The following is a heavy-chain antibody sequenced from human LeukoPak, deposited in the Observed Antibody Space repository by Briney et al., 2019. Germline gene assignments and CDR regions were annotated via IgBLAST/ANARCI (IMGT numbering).Heavy chain of an antibody. CDR3: ARGGGGDKNGYDPFDY. D-gene: IGHD5-12*01. CDR2: MNPNSGNT. J-gene: IGHJ4*02. CDR1: GYTFTSYD. V-gene: IGHV1-8*01. Sequence: GSSVKVSCKASGYTFTSYDINWVRQATGQGLEWMGWMNPNSGNTGYAQKFQGRVTMTRNTSISTAYMELSSLRSEDTAVYYCARGGGGDKNGYDPFDYWGQGTLVTVSS.